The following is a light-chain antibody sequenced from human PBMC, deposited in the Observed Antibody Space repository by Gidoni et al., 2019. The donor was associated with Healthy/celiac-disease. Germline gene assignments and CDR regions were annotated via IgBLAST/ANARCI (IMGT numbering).Light chain of an antibody. V-gene: IGLV4-69*01. J-gene: IGLJ2*01. CDR1: SGHSSYA. CDR2: LNSDGSH. Sequence: QLVLTQSPSASASLGAQVKLTCTLSSGHSSYAIAWHQQQPEKSPRYLMKLNSDGSHSKGDGIPDRFSGSSSGAERYLTISSLQSEDEADYYCQTWGTGIYVVFGGGTKLTVL. CDR3: QTWGTGIYVV.